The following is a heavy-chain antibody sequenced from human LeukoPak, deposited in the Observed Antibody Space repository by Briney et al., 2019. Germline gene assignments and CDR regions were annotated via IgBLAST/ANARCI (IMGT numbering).Heavy chain of an antibody. V-gene: IGHV3-21*01. CDR1: GFTFSSYS. Sequence: GGSLRLSCAASGFTFSSYSMNWVRQAPGKGLEWVSSISSSSSYIYYADSVKGRFTISRDNAKNSLYLQMNSLRAEDTAVYYRARDGWGDGSLFFDYWGQGTLVTVSS. CDR2: ISSSSSYI. CDR3: ARDGWGDGSLFFDY. D-gene: IGHD5-24*01. J-gene: IGHJ4*02.